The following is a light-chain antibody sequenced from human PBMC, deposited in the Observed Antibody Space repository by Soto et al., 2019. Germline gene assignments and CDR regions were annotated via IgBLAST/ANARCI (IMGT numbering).Light chain of an antibody. J-gene: IGLJ7*01. CDR2: GNS. CDR1: SSNIGAGYD. Sequence: QSVLXQPPSXSGAPGQRVTISCTGSSSNIGAGYDVHWYQQLPGTAPKLLIYGNSNRPSGVPDRFSGSKSGTSASLAITGLQAEDEADYYCQSYDSSLSGAVFGGGTQLTVL. CDR3: QSYDSSLSGAV. V-gene: IGLV1-40*01.